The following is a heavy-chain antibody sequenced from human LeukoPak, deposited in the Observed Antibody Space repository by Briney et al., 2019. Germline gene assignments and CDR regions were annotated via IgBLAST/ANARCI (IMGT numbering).Heavy chain of an antibody. J-gene: IGHJ4*02. CDR3: AKRGVVIRVILVGFHKEAYYFDS. CDR2: ISDSGGRT. Sequence: PGESLRLSCAVSGITLSNHGMTWDRQAPGKGLEWVAGISDSGGRTNSADSVKGRFTISRDNPKNTLYLLMNSLRAEDTAVYFCAKRGVVIRVILVGFHKEAYYFDSWGQGALVTVSS. V-gene: IGHV3-23*01. D-gene: IGHD3-22*01. CDR1: GITLSNHG.